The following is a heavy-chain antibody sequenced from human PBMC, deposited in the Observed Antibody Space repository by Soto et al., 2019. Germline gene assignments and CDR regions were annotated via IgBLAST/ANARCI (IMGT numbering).Heavy chain of an antibody. D-gene: IGHD6-13*01. CDR3: ARSPRSSPYFDY. Sequence: GESLKISCQSSGYTFSNFWIGWVRQLPGKGLEWMGIIYPGDHETRYSLSFHGKVTISADRSINTAYLQWNSLEASDTAFYFCARSPRSSPYFDYWGQGALVTVSS. CDR1: GYTFSNFW. J-gene: IGHJ4*02. CDR2: IYPGDHET. V-gene: IGHV5-51*01.